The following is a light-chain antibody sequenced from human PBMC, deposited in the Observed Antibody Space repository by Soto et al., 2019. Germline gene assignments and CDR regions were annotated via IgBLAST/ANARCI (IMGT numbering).Light chain of an antibody. CDR1: QSVSSTF. CDR3: RKLVSAPPRT. V-gene: IGKV3-20*01. J-gene: IGKJ1*01. CDR2: GVS. Sequence: EIVLTQSPGTLSLSPGERATLSCRASQSVSSTFLAWYQQKPGQAPRLLIYGVSKRATGIPNRFSGSGSGTNFTLTISRLEPEVFAVYFSRKLVSAPPRTFGQGTKVEIK.